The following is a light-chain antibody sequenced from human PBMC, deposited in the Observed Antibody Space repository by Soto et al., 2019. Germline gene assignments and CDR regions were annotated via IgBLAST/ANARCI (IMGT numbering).Light chain of an antibody. CDR2: NDN. CDR1: NIGSKN. Sequence: SYELTQPLSVSVALGQTARITWGGSNIGSKNVHWYQQKPGQAPVLVIYNDNSRPSGSPERVSGSNSGSTATLTISRAQAGDEADYYCQVWDTSTALIGGGTKLTVL. CDR3: QVWDTSTAL. J-gene: IGLJ2*01. V-gene: IGLV3-9*01.